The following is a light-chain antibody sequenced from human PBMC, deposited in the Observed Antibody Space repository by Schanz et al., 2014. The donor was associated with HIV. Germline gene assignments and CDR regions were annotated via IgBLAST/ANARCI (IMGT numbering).Light chain of an antibody. Sequence: EIVMTQSPATLSVSPGERATLSCRASQSISSNLAWYQQKPGQAPRLLLYGASTRATGIPARFSGSGSGTEFTLTISSLQSEDFAVYYCQQYGTSPWTFGQGTKVDIK. V-gene: IGKV3-15*01. J-gene: IGKJ1*01. CDR1: QSISSN. CDR2: GAS. CDR3: QQYGTSPWT.